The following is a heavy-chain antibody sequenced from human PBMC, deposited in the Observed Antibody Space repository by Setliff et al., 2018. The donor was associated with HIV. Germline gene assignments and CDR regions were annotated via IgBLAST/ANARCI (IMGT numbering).Heavy chain of an antibody. Sequence: SETLSLTCNVSGGSISGYFWTWIRQPAGKGLEWIGRIYTSGSTNYNPSLRSRLSMSIDTSKNHFSLRLTSVTAADTAVYYCARDLPELTGRSFDPWGQGIQVTVSS. D-gene: IGHD7-27*01. CDR1: GGSISGYF. CDR2: IYTSGST. V-gene: IGHV4-4*07. J-gene: IGHJ5*02. CDR3: ARDLPELTGRSFDP.